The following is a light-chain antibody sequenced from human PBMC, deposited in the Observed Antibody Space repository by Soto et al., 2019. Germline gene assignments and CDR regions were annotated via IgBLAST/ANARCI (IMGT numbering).Light chain of an antibody. CDR2: EVS. CDR1: SHDIGGYKY. V-gene: IGLV2-14*01. J-gene: IGLJ1*01. Sequence: QSALTQPASVSGSPGQSITISCTGTSHDIGGYKYVSWYQQHPGKAPKLMIYEVSNRPSGVSNRFSGSKSGNTASLTISGLQTEDEADYYCCVYTSTSALYVFGTGTKLTVL. CDR3: CVYTSTSALYV.